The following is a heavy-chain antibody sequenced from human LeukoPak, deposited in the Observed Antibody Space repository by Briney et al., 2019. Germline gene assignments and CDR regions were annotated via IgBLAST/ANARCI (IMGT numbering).Heavy chain of an antibody. CDR2: ISSSGSTI. CDR3: ARGLEVNWFDP. J-gene: IGHJ5*02. CDR1: GFTFSDYY. V-gene: IGHV3-11*01. Sequence: GGPLRLSCAASGFTFSDYYMSWIRQAPGKGLEWVSYISSSGSTIYYADSVKGRFTISRDNAKNSLSLQMNSLRAEDTAMYYCARGLEVNWFDPWGQGTLVTVSS. D-gene: IGHD5-24*01.